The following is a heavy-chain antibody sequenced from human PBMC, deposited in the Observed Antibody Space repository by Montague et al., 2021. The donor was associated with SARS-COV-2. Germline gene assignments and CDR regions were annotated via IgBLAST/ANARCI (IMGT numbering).Heavy chain of an antibody. CDR2: IYYSGST. V-gene: IGHV4-31*01. Sequence: TLSLTCTVSDGSISSGGYSWSWIRPHPGKGLEWIVYIYYSGSTYYNPSLKSLVTISVDTSKNQFSLTLSSVTAADTAVYYCARAASDIVLMVYAIRAFDIWGQGKMVTVSS. J-gene: IGHJ3*02. D-gene: IGHD2-8*01. CDR3: ARAASDIVLMVYAIRAFDI. CDR1: DGSISSGGYS.